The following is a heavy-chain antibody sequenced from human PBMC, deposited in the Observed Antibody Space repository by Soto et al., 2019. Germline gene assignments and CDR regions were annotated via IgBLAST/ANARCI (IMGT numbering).Heavy chain of an antibody. CDR1: GGSISSAGYC. Sequence: QVQLQESGPGLVKPSETLSLTCTVSGGSISSAGYCWSWIRQHPGRGLEWIGYMYYSGITYYNPYLLRRGTMSVDMSKSQFPLNLFPVTAADTAVYYCARGAKAKRVGSWFDPWGQGTLVTVSS. V-gene: IGHV4-31*03. CDR3: ARGAKAKRVGSWFDP. J-gene: IGHJ5*02. D-gene: IGHD1-26*01. CDR2: MYYSGIT.